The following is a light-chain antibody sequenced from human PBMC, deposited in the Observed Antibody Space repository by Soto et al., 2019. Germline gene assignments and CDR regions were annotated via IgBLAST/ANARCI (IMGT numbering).Light chain of an antibody. CDR1: SSDVGGYNY. J-gene: IGLJ1*01. CDR3: YSYTTRSTYV. CDR2: DVS. Sequence: QSVMASPGAVAGSLGEAITSSYNETSSDVGGYNYVSWYQQHPGKAPQVMIYDVSNRPSGVSNRFSGSKSGNTASLTISGLQAEDEADYYCYSYTTRSTYVVGTGTKVPVL. V-gene: IGLV2-14*01.